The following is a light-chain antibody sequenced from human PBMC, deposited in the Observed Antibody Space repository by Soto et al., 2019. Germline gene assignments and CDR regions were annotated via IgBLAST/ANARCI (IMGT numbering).Light chain of an antibody. CDR3: QQLNGYPSAT. J-gene: IGKJ4*01. CDR1: QDISNF. V-gene: IGKV1-9*01. CDR2: AAS. Sequence: KSTATLSGSVGDRFTSTCRANQDISNFLAWYHQKPGKAPKLLIYAASTFQSWVPSRFSGSGSGIEFTLTISSLQPEDFATCHCQQLNGYPSATFGVGAK.